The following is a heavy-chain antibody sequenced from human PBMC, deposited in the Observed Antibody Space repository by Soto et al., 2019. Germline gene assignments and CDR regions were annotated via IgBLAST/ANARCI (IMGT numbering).Heavy chain of an antibody. D-gene: IGHD6-19*01. CDR3: ATAVAVAADFDY. CDR1: GYTFTGYA. CDR2: INAGNGNT. V-gene: IGHV1-3*05. Sequence: QVQLVQSGAEEKKPGASVKVSCKASGYTFTGYAMHWVRQAPGQRLEWMGWINAGNGNTKYSQKFQGRVTITRDTSASTAYMELSSLRSDDTAVYYCATAVAVAADFDYWGQGTLVTVSS. J-gene: IGHJ4*02.